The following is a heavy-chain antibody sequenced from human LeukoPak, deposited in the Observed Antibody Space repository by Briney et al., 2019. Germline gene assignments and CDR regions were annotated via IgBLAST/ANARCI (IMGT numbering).Heavy chain of an antibody. D-gene: IGHD2-2*01. V-gene: IGHV3-30-3*01. CDR3: ARDEALRIVVPAAFDY. J-gene: IGHJ4*02. CDR1: GFTFSSYA. CDR2: TSYDGSNK. Sequence: PGGSLRLSCAASGFTFSSYAMHWVRQAPGKGLDWVASTSYDGSNKYYADSVKGRFIISRDNSKNTLYLQMNSLRAEDTAVYYCARDEALRIVVPAAFDYWGQGTLVTVSS.